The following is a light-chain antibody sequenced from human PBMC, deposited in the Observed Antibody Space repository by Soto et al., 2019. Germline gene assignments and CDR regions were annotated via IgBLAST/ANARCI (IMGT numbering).Light chain of an antibody. V-gene: IGKV3-20*01. CDR3: QQFGSAFIT. J-gene: IGKJ5*01. Sequence: EIVLTQSPATLSLSPGERATVSCRASQSVSRYLAWYQQKPGQAPRLLIYGASRRATGVPDRFSGSGSGTDFTLTISRVEPEDFAVYFCQQFGSAFITFGQGTRLEI. CDR2: GAS. CDR1: QSVSRY.